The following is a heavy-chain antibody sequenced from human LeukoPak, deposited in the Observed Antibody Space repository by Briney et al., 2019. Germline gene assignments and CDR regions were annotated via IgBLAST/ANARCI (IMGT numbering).Heavy chain of an antibody. V-gene: IGHV4-34*01. CDR2: INHSGST. Sequence: PSETLSLTCAVYGGSFSGYYWSWIRQPPGKGLEWIGEINHSGSTNYNPSLKSRVTISVDTSKNQFSLKLSSVTAADTAVYYCARGLRQWLSTFSYWCFDLWGRGTLVTVSS. CDR1: GGSFSGYY. CDR3: ARGLRQWLSTFSYWCFDL. J-gene: IGHJ2*01. D-gene: IGHD6-19*01.